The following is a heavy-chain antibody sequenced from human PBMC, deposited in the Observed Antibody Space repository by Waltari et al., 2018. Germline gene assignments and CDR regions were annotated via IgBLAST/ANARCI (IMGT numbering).Heavy chain of an antibody. CDR2: ISSDSNVI. J-gene: IGHJ4*02. V-gene: IGHV3-48*04. CDR3: ARELDHIKDDY. D-gene: IGHD3-3*02. Sequence: EVQLVESGGGLVQPGGSLRLSCAVSGFTFNNYHMNWVRLARGRGLEWLTYISSDSNVIYYSDSVRGRFTVSRDNAKSSLFLQMNSLRAEDTAVYYCARELDHIKDDYWGQGTLVTVSS. CDR1: GFTFNNYH.